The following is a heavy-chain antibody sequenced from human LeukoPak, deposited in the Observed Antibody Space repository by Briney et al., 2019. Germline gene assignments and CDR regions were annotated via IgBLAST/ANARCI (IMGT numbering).Heavy chain of an antibody. CDR1: GFTFSSYS. CDR2: ISSSSSYI. D-gene: IGHD2-2*01. J-gene: IGHJ4*02. V-gene: IGHV3-21*01. CDR3: ARDSPSSTSWGY. Sequence: GGSLRLSCAASGFTFSSYSMNWVRQAPGKGLEWVSSISSSSSYIYYADSVKGRFTISRDNAKNSLYLQMNSLRAEDTAVYYCARDSPSSTSWGYWGQGTLVTVSS.